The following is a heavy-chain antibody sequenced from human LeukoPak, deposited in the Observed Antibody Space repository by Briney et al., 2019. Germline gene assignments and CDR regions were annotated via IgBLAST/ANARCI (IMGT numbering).Heavy chain of an antibody. Sequence: GGSLRLSCAASGFTFSSYAMHWVSQAPGKGLEYVSAISSNGGSTYYANSVKGRFTISRDNSKNTLYLQMGSLRAEDMAVYYCARVGYTSYYYYGMDVWGQGTTVTVSS. V-gene: IGHV3-64*01. CDR1: GFTFSSYA. J-gene: IGHJ6*02. CDR3: ARVGYTSYYYYGMDV. CDR2: ISSNGGST. D-gene: IGHD6-13*01.